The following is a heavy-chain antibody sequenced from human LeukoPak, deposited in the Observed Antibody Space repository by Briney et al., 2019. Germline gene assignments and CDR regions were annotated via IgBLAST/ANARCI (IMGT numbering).Heavy chain of an antibody. J-gene: IGHJ4*02. CDR1: GFTFSSYA. CDR3: ANDRRVVGAARDY. Sequence: GGSLRLSCAASGFTFSSYARSWVRQAPGKGVEWGSAISGSGGSTYCGDSVKGRFTISRDNSKNTLYLQMNSLSAEDTAVYYCANDRRVVGAARDYWGQGTLVTVSS. CDR2: ISGSGGST. V-gene: IGHV3-23*01. D-gene: IGHD1-26*01.